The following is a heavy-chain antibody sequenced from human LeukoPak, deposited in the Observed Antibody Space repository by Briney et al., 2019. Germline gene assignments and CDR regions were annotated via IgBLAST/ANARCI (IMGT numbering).Heavy chain of an antibody. CDR1: GGSVSSGSYY. CDR2: IYYSGST. J-gene: IGHJ6*02. V-gene: IGHV4-61*01. CDR3: ARESIAAVHGMDV. D-gene: IGHD6-6*01. Sequence: PSETLSLTCTDSGGSVSSGSYYWSWIRQPPGKGLAWLGYIYYSGSTNYNPSLKSRVTISVDTSKNQFSLKLSSVTAADTAVYYCARESIAAVHGMDVWGQGTTVTVSS.